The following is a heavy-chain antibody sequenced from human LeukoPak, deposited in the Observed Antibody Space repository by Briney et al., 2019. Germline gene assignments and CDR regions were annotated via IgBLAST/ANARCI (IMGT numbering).Heavy chain of an antibody. J-gene: IGHJ4*02. CDR3: ARHYSTDPFDY. CDR1: GASINSYY. D-gene: IGHD4-11*01. Sequence: SETLSLTCTVSGASINSYYWSWIRQPPGKGLEWVACIPHSGNTNYNPSLKTRVTISADTSKSQISLKLTSVTAADTATYYCARHYSTDPFDYWGQGTPVTVSP. CDR2: IPHSGNT. V-gene: IGHV4-59*08.